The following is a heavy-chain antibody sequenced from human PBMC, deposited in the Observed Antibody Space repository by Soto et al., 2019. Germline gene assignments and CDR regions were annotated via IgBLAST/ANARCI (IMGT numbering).Heavy chain of an antibody. CDR1: GFTFSSYG. J-gene: IGHJ4*02. CDR3: AKDDYGGNSGWNYFDY. CDR2: ISYDGSNK. V-gene: IGHV3-30*18. D-gene: IGHD4-17*01. Sequence: QVQLVESGGGVVQPGRSLRLSCAASGFTFSSYGMHWVRQAPGKGLEWVAVISYDGSNKYYADSVKGRFTISRDNSKNTLYLQMNSLRAEDTAVYYCAKDDYGGNSGWNYFDYWGQGTLVIVSS.